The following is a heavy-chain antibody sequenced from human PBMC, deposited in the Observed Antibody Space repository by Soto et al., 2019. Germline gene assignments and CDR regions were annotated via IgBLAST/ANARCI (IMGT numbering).Heavy chain of an antibody. J-gene: IGHJ4*02. D-gene: IGHD3-22*01. CDR2: IIPIFGTA. Sequence: QVQLVQSGAEVKKPGSSVKVSCKASGGTFSSYAISWVRQAPGQGLEWMGGIIPIFGTANYAQKFQGRVTITVDESTGTAYLELSSLRSEDTAVYYCARGVLTYYYDSSGYFYFDYWGQGTLVTVSS. V-gene: IGHV1-69*01. CDR3: ARGVLTYYYDSSGYFYFDY. CDR1: GGTFSSYA.